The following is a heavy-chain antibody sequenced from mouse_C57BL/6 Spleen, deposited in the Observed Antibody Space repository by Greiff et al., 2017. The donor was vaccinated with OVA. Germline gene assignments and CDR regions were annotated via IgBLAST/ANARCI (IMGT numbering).Heavy chain of an antibody. CDR3: AREEETTVVEKGFDY. Sequence: QVQLQQSGAELLKPGASVKLSCKATGYTFTGYWIEWVKQRPGHGLEWIGEILPGSGSTNYNEKFKGKATFTADTSSNTAYMQLSSLTTEDSAIYYWAREEETTVVEKGFDYWGQGTTLTVSS. CDR1: GYTFTGYW. V-gene: IGHV1-9*01. D-gene: IGHD1-1*01. J-gene: IGHJ2*01. CDR2: ILPGSGST.